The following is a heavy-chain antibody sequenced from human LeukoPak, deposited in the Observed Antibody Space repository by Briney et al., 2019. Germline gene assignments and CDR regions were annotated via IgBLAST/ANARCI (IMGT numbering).Heavy chain of an antibody. CDR1: GFTFDDYG. J-gene: IGHJ3*02. V-gene: IGHV3-20*04. D-gene: IGHD3-22*01. CDR3: ARAYYYDSSGYCSWGDAFDI. Sequence: PGGSLKLSCAASGFTFDDYGMSWVRQAPGQGLEWVSGINWNGGSTGYADTVKGRFTISRDNAKNSPYLQMKSLRAEDTALYYCARAYYYDSSGYCSWGDAFDIWGQGTMVTVSS. CDR2: INWNGGST.